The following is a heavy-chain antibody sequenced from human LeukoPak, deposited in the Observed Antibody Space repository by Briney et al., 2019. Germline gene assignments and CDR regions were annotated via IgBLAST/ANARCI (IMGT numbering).Heavy chain of an antibody. J-gene: IGHJ4*02. D-gene: IGHD3-10*01. Sequence: VQLGGPWRLSCATSGFTFNDHYLGWVRQAPGRGLEWVRRTLNRRGSYTTEYAASVKGRFTISRDESKNSLRLQMNSLKTEDTAIYYCVASIINPSNYWGQGTLVTVSS. CDR3: VASIINPSNY. CDR2: TLNRRGSYTT. CDR1: GFTFNDHY. V-gene: IGHV3-72*01.